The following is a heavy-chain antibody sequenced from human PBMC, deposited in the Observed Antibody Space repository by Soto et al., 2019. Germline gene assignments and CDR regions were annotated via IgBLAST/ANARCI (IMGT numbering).Heavy chain of an antibody. D-gene: IGHD6-19*01. CDR3: ARLVAVAGQYYCYYYGMDV. CDR2: IKQDGSEK. V-gene: IGHV3-7*01. CDR1: GFTFSSYW. Sequence: GGSLRLSCAASGFTFSSYWMSGVRQAPGKGLEWVANIKQDGSEKYYVDSVKGRFTISRDNAKNSLYLQMNSLRAEDTAVYYCARLVAVAGQYYCYYYGMDVWGQGTTVTVSS. J-gene: IGHJ6*02.